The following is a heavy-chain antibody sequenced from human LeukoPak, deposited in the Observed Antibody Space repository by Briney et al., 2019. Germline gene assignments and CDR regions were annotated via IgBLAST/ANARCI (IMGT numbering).Heavy chain of an antibody. CDR3: ASQYYDSSGYFQNDAFDV. V-gene: IGHV5-51*01. Sequence: PGESLKISCKGSGYSFTNYWIGWVRQMPGKGLEWMGISYPLDSDTRYSPSFQGQVTISADKSTSTAYLQWSSLKASDTAMYYCASQYYDSSGYFQNDAFDVWGQGTMVTVSS. CDR2: SYPLDSDT. D-gene: IGHD3-22*01. CDR1: GYSFTNYW. J-gene: IGHJ3*01.